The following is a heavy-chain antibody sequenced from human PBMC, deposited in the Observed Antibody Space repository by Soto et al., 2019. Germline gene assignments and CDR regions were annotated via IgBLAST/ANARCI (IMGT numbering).Heavy chain of an antibody. CDR2: ISSTTNYI. J-gene: IGHJ4*02. CDR1: GFTFTRYS. CDR3: PRESEDLTSNFDY. V-gene: IGHV3-21*06. Sequence: PGGSLRLSCAASGFTFTRYSMNWVRQAPGKGLEWVSPISSTTNYIYYGDSMKGRFTISRDNAKNSLYLEMNSLRAEDTAVYYCPRESEDLTSNFDYWGQGTLVTVSS.